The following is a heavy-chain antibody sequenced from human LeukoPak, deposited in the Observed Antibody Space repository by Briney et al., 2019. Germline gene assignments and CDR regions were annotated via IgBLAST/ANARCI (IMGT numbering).Heavy chain of an antibody. J-gene: IGHJ4*02. V-gene: IGHV3-21*04. D-gene: IGHD2-21*01. CDR1: GFSLSDNY. Sequence: GGSLRLSCAVSGFSLSDNYMDWVRQAPGKGLEWVSSISSSSSYIYYADSVKGRFTISRDNAKNSLYLQMNSLRAEDTAVYYCAKSIRFDYWGQGTLVTVSS. CDR2: ISSSSSYI. CDR3: AKSIRFDY.